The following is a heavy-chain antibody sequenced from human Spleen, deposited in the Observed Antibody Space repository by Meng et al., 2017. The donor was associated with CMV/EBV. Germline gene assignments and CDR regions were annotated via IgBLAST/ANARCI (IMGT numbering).Heavy chain of an antibody. V-gene: IGHV1-24*01. CDR1: GYSLTELS. J-gene: IGHJ5*02. Sequence: QVQLVQSGSELKKPGASVKVSCKVSGYSLTELSIHWVRQAPGKGLEWMGSFDPEDGETIHAQTFQGRVTMTEDTSTDTAYMDLSSLRSEDTAIYYCATSIAVAGPANWFDPWGQGTLVTVSS. D-gene: IGHD6-19*01. CDR3: ATSIAVAGPANWFDP. CDR2: FDPEDGET.